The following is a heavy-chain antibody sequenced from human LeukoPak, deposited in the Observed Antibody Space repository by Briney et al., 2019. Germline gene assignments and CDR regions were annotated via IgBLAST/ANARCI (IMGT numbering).Heavy chain of an antibody. Sequence: SQTLSLTCAVSGGSISSGGYSWSWIRQPPGKGLEWIGYIYHSGSTYYNPSLKSRVTISVDRSKNQFSLKLSSVTAADTAVYYCARDGSDGSGSYVYRGQGTLVTVSS. CDR3: ARDGSDGSGSYVY. J-gene: IGHJ4*02. D-gene: IGHD3-10*01. CDR1: GGSISSGGYS. V-gene: IGHV4-30-2*01. CDR2: IYHSGST.